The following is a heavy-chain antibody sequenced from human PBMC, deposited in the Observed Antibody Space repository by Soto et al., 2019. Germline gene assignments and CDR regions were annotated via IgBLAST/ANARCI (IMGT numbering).Heavy chain of an antibody. Sequence: PSETLSLTCAVSGGSISSTNWWNWVRQPPGKGLEWIGEIYHSGSTNYNPSLKSRVTISVDKSKNQFSLKLGSVTAADTAVYYCARNGPYDYVWGSYRNNWFDPWGQGTLVTVSS. V-gene: IGHV4-4*02. CDR3: ARNGPYDYVWGSYRNNWFDP. CDR2: IYHSGST. J-gene: IGHJ5*02. CDR1: GGSISSTNW. D-gene: IGHD3-16*02.